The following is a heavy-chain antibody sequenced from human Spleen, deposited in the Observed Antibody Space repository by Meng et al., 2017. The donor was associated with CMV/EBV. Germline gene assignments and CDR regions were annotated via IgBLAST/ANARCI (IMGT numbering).Heavy chain of an antibody. D-gene: IGHD2-2*01. J-gene: IGHJ3*02. V-gene: IGHV3-30*04. CDR1: GFTFSSYA. CDR2: ISYDGSNK. CDR3: ASLPVAMPHGAFDI. Sequence: GGSLRLSCAASGFTFSSYALHWVRQAPGKGLEWVAVISYDGSNKYHADSVKGRFTISRDNSKNTLYLQMNSLRAEDTAVYYCASLPVAMPHGAFDIWGQGTMVTVS.